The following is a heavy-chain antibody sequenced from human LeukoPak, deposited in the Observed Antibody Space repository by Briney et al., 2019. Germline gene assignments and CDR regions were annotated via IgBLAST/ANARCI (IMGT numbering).Heavy chain of an antibody. CDR3: ARDSHYDSSGYYRSPPDY. D-gene: IGHD3-22*01. J-gene: IGHJ4*02. Sequence: GASVKVSCKASGYTFTGYYMHWVRQAPGQGLEWMGLINPSGGSTSYAQNFQGRVTMTRDMSTSTVYMELSSLKSEDTAVYYCARDSHYDSSGYYRSPPDYWGQGTLVTVSS. CDR1: GYTFTGYY. CDR2: INPSGGST. V-gene: IGHV1-46*01.